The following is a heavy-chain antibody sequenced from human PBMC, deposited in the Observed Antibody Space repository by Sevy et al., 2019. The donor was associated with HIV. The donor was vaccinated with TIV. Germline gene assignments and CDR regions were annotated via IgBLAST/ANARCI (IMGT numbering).Heavy chain of an antibody. CDR3: AGGRYDSSGSFDAFDI. CDR1: GFTFSSYA. Sequence: GGSLRLSCAASGFTFSSYAMNWVRQAPGMGLEWVSTIFGNGGVTYYAESVKGRFTISRDSSKKTLYLQMNSLRAEDTAVYYCAGGRYDSSGSFDAFDIWGQGTMVTVSS. V-gene: IGHV3-23*01. J-gene: IGHJ3*02. CDR2: IFGNGGVT. D-gene: IGHD3-22*01.